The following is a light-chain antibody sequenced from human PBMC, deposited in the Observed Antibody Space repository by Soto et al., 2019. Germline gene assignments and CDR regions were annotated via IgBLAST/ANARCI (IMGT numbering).Light chain of an antibody. Sequence: QSALTQPASVSGSPGQSITISCTGTSSDVGGYNYVSWYQQHPGKAPKLMIYEVSSRPSGVSNRFSGSKSDNTASLTISGLQAEDVADYYCSSYTSSTNPYVFGTGTKLTVL. V-gene: IGLV2-14*01. J-gene: IGLJ1*01. CDR2: EVS. CDR3: SSYTSSTNPYV. CDR1: SSDVGGYNY.